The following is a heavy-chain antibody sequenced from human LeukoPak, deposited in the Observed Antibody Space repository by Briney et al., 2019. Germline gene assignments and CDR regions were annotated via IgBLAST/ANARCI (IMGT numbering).Heavy chain of an antibody. Sequence: SETLSLTCTVSGASVSRGGYYWSWIRQHPGKGLEWIGFTSYGGGAYYNPSLMSRITMSVDPSQNQFSLKMRDVTAADTAVYFCATAEWENFYFDSWGQGALVAVSS. CDR2: TSYGGGA. V-gene: IGHV4-31*03. D-gene: IGHD1-26*01. CDR3: ATAEWENFYFDS. J-gene: IGHJ4*02. CDR1: GASVSRGGYY.